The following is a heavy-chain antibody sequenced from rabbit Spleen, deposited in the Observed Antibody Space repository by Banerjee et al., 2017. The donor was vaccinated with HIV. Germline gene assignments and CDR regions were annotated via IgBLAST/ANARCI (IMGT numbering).Heavy chain of an antibody. J-gene: IGHJ4*01. CDR1: GFSFSSGYD. Sequence: QSLEESGGDLVKPGASLTLTCTASGFSFSSGYDACWVRQPPGKGLEWIACIYAGSTGTTYYASWAKDRFTISRTSSTTVALQMTSLTAADTATYFCARDPAGREDFNLWGQGTLVTVS. D-gene: IGHD4-2*01. CDR2: IYAGSTGTT. CDR3: ARDPAGREDFNL. V-gene: IGHV1S40*01.